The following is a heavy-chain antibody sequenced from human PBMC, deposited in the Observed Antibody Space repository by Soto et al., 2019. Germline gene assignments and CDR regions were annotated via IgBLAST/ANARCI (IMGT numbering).Heavy chain of an antibody. V-gene: IGHV3-30-3*01. D-gene: IGHD4-17*01. Sequence: QVQLVESGGGVVQPGRFLRLSCAASGFTFSSYAMHWVRQAPGKGLEWVAVISYDGSNKYHADSVKGRFTISRDNXXNTRYLQMNSLTTEDTAVYYCAREVTTVTKYGLDYWGQGTLVTVSS. J-gene: IGHJ4*02. CDR1: GFTFSSYA. CDR3: AREVTTVTKYGLDY. CDR2: ISYDGSNK.